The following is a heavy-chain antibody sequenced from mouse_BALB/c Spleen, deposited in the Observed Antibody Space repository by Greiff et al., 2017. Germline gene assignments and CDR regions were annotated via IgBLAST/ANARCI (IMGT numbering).Heavy chain of an antibody. CDR3: AKYYRYDHYYAMDY. CDR2: ILPGSGST. CDR1: GYTFSSYW. J-gene: IGHJ4*01. D-gene: IGHD2-14*01. V-gene: IGHV1-9*01. Sequence: VQLQQSGAELMKPGASVKISCKATGYTFSSYWIEWVKQRPGHGLEWIGEILPGSGSTNYNEKFKGKATFTADTSSNTAYMQLSSLTSEDSAVYYCAKYYRYDHYYAMDYWGQGTSVTVSS.